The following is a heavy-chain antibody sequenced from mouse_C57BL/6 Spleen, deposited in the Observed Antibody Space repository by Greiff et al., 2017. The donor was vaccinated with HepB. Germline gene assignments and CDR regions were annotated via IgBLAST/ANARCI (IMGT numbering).Heavy chain of an antibody. D-gene: IGHD1-1*01. CDR3: TRTDYYGSSPHWYFDV. Sequence: VKLMESGAELVRPGASVTLSCKASGYTFTDYEMHWVKQTPVHGLEWIGAIDPETGGTAYNQKFKGKAILTADKSSSTAYMELRSLTSEDSAVYYCTRTDYYGSSPHWYFDVWGTGTTVTVSS. CDR2: IDPETGGT. V-gene: IGHV1-15*01. CDR1: GYTFTDYE. J-gene: IGHJ1*03.